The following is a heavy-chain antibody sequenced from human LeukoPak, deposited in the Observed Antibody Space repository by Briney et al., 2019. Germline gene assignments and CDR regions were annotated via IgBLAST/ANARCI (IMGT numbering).Heavy chain of an antibody. D-gene: IGHD2-2*01. CDR3: ARECSSTSCYPYYYYGIDV. CDR1: GFTFSSYA. Sequence: GGSLRLSCAASGFTFSSYAMHWVRQAPGKGLEWVAVISYDGSNKYYADSVKGRFTISRDNSKNTLYLQMNSLRAEDTAVYYCARECSSTSCYPYYYYGIDVWGQGTTVTVSS. V-gene: IGHV3-30-3*01. J-gene: IGHJ6*02. CDR2: ISYDGSNK.